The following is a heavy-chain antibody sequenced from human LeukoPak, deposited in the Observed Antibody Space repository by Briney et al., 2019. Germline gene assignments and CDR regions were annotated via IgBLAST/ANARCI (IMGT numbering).Heavy chain of an antibody. CDR2: INHSGST. V-gene: IGHV4-34*01. CDR3: ASEGYTAMVHYTFDY. D-gene: IGHD5-18*01. Sequence: SETLSLTCAVYGGSFSGYYWSWIRQPPGKGLEWIGEINHSGSTNYNPSLKSRVTISVDTSKNQFSLKLSSVTAADTAVYYCASEGYTAMVHYTFDYWGQGTLVTVSS. CDR1: GGSFSGYY. J-gene: IGHJ4*02.